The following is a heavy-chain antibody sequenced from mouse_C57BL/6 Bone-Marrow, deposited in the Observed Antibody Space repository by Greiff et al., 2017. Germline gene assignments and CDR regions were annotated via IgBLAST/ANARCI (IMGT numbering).Heavy chain of an antibody. Sequence: EVQLQQSGPELVKPGASVKISCKASGYTFTDYYMNWVKQSHGKSLEWIGDINPNNGGTSYNQKFKGKVTLSVDKSSSTACMELRTLTSEDSAVYYCATQDSSGLYYYAMDYWGQGTSVTVSS. CDR1: GYTFTDYY. CDR3: ATQDSSGLYYYAMDY. D-gene: IGHD3-2*02. J-gene: IGHJ4*01. CDR2: INPNNGGT. V-gene: IGHV1-26*01.